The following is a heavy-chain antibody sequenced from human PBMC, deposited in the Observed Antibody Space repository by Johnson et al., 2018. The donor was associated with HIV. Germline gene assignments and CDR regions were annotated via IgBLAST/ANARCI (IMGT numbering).Heavy chain of an antibody. CDR2: ISESGGST. Sequence: VLLVESGGGVVRPGGSLRLSCAASGFTFSSDAMSWVRQAPGKGLEWVSVISESGGSTYSADSVKGRFTISRDNSKNTLYMQMNSLRAEDTAVHYCTTDWEYYYGSGKLDAFDMWGQGTMVTVSS. CDR1: GFTFSSDA. V-gene: IGHV3-23*04. J-gene: IGHJ3*02. D-gene: IGHD3-10*01. CDR3: TTDWEYYYGSGKLDAFDM.